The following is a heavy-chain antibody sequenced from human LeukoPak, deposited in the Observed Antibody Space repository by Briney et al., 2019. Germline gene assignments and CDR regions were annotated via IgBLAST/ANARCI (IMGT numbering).Heavy chain of an antibody. D-gene: IGHD3-22*01. V-gene: IGHV4-59*01. CDR1: GGSISSYY. CDR2: IYYSGST. J-gene: IGHJ4*02. Sequence: SETLSLTCTVSGGSISSYYWSWIRQPPGKGLEWIGYIYYSGSTNYNPSLKSRVTISVDTSKNQFSLKLSSVTAADTAVYYCARGSPPRRNYDSRGYYSYYFDYWGQGTLVTVSS. CDR3: ARGSPPRRNYDSRGYYSYYFDY.